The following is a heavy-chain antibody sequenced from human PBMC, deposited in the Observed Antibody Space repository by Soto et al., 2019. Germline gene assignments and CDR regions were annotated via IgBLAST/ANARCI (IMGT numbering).Heavy chain of an antibody. CDR2: IIPTFGRT. CDR3: ARDPLSSFAMDV. V-gene: IGHV1-69*13. J-gene: IGHJ6*02. Sequence: SVKVSCKASGYPFTTYAISWVRQAPGKGLEWMGKIIPTFGRTNYAQKFQGRLSISADDSTSTAYMELTSLESEDTAVYYCARDPLSSFAMDVWGQGTTVTVSS. D-gene: IGHD3-10*02. CDR1: GYPFTTYA.